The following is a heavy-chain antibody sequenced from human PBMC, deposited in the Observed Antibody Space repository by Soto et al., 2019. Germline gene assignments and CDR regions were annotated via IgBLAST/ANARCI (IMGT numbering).Heavy chain of an antibody. CDR2: MSPESGNT. J-gene: IGHJ4*02. CDR1: GYTFTDYD. V-gene: IGHV1-8*01. CDR3: EVTTGY. D-gene: IGHD2-21*02. Sequence: QEQVVQSRAEVKKPGASVKVSCKASGYTFTDYDINWVRQASGQGLEYMGWMSPESGNTGYAPQFQGRVTMTRNTSISTAYMELSSLRSEDTAVYYCEVTTGYWGQGTKVTVSS.